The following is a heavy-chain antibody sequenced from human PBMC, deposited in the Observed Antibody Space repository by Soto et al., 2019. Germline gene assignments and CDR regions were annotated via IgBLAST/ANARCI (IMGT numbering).Heavy chain of an antibody. D-gene: IGHD4-17*01. CDR3: TSDFPVTTFGGY. V-gene: IGHV3-21*01. CDR1: GFTLSGYT. Sequence: EVQLVESGGGLVKPGGSLRLSCAASGFTLSGYTLNWVRQAPGKGLEWVSSISSSSSHIYYADSVKGRFTISRDNAKNSLYLQMNSLRAEDTAVYYCTSDFPVTTFGGYWGQGTLVTVPS. CDR2: ISSSSSHI. J-gene: IGHJ4*02.